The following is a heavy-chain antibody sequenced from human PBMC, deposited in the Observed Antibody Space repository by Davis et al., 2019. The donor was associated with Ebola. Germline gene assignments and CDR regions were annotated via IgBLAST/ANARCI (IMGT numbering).Heavy chain of an antibody. CDR1: GFTFSSYA. CDR2: ISYDGSNK. D-gene: IGHD6-6*01. CDR3: ARDSFGSSSQKNFDY. J-gene: IGHJ4*02. V-gene: IGHV3-30-3*01. Sequence: GESLKISCAASGFTFSSYAMHWVRRAPGKGLEWVAVISYDGSNKYYADSVKGRFTISRDNSKNTLYLQMNSLRAEDTAVYYCARDSFGSSSQKNFDYWGQGTLVTVSS.